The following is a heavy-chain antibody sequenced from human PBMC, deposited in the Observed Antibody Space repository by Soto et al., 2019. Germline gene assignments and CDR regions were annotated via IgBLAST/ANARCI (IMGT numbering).Heavy chain of an antibody. CDR2: INHSGST. Sequence: QVQLQQWGAGLLKPSETLSLTCAVYGGSFSGYYWSWIRQPPGKGLEWIGEINHSGSTNYNPSLKSRVTISVDTSKNQFPLKLSSVTAADTAVYYCAREGGIQLKGGMDVWGQGTTVTVSS. CDR1: GGSFSGYY. V-gene: IGHV4-34*01. D-gene: IGHD5-18*01. CDR3: AREGGIQLKGGMDV. J-gene: IGHJ6*02.